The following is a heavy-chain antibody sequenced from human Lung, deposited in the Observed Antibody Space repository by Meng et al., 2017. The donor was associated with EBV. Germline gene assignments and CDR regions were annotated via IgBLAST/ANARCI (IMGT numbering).Heavy chain of an antibody. CDR2: INPILGIA. J-gene: IGHJ4*02. D-gene: IGHD5-24*01. CDR3: ARDEGGWLTAPDY. Sequence: QAPLVQSGAEVKKPGAALKVACEASGGTYSSYTNSWVRQAPGQGREWMGRINPILGIANYAQKFQCRVTITADKSTSTAYMELSSLRSEDTAVYYCARDEGGWLTAPDYWGQGTLVTVSS. V-gene: IGHV1-69*08. CDR1: GGTYSSYT.